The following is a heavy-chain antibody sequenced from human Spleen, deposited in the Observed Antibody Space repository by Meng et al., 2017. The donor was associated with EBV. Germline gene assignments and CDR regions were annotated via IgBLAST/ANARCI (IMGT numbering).Heavy chain of an antibody. CDR1: VRSFLVYH. CDR2: INHGGGS. V-gene: IGHV4-34*01. J-gene: IGHJ4*02. Sequence: VQLQQWVTGLLEPLETLCLACSFYVRSFLVYHWGWIRQPPGKGLEWIGEINHGGGSNYSPSFRSRVTISIDTSKNQVSMNLRSVTAADTAVYYCAIKDGYNYYPDWGQGTLVTVSS. CDR3: AIKDGYNYYPD. D-gene: IGHD5-24*01.